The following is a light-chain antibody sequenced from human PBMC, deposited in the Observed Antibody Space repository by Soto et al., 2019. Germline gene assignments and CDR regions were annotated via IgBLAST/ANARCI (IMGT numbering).Light chain of an antibody. J-gene: IGLJ3*02. Sequence: QSAMTQPASVSGSPGQSITFSCTGTSRDVGSYNLVSWYQKHPGKAPKLIIYEGSKRPSGVSDRFSGSKSGNTASLTISGLQSEDESDYYCCSYAGSNTWVFGGGTKLTVL. CDR3: CSYAGSNTWV. CDR2: EGS. V-gene: IGLV2-23*01. CDR1: SRDVGSYNL.